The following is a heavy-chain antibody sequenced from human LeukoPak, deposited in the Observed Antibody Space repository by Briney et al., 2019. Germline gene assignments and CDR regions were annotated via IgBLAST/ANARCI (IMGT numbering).Heavy chain of an antibody. D-gene: IGHD6-13*01. V-gene: IGHV1-69*13. CDR1: GGTFSSYA. CDR2: IIPIFGTA. CDR3: ARGVQSGYSSSWDYFDY. Sequence: ASVKVSCKASGGTFSSYAISWVRQAPGQGLEWMGGIIPIFGTANYAQKFQGRVTITADESTSTAYMELSSLRSEDTAVYYCARGVQSGYSSSWDYFDYWGQGTLVTVSS. J-gene: IGHJ4*02.